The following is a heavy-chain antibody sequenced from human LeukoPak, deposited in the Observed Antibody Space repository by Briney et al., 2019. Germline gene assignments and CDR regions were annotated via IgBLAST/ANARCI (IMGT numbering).Heavy chain of an antibody. D-gene: IGHD4-17*01. J-gene: IGHJ4*02. CDR1: GYTFTGYY. V-gene: IGHV1-2*02. CDR3: ARVVDYGDYLDY. CDR2: INPNSGGT. Sequence: ASVKVSCKASGYTFTGYYMHWVRQAPGQGLEWMGWINPNSGGTNYAQKFQGRVTMTRDTSTSTAYMELSRLRSDDTAVYYCARVVDYGDYLDYWGQGTLVTVSS.